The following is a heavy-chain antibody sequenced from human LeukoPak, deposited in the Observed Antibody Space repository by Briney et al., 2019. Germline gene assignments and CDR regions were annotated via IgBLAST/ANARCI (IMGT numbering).Heavy chain of an antibody. J-gene: IGHJ4*02. CDR2: IYTSGST. CDR3: ARLRYSVGYDY. D-gene: IGHD4-17*01. CDR1: GGSISSGSYY. Sequence: PSETLSLTCTVSGGSISSGSYYWSWIRQPAGKGLEWIGRIYTSGSTNYNPSLKSRVTISVDTSKNQFSLKLSSVTAADTAVYYCARLRYSVGYDYWGQGTLVTVSS. V-gene: IGHV4-61*02.